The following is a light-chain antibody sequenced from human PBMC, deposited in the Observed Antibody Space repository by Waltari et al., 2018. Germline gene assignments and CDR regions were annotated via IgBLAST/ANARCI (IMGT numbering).Light chain of an antibody. CDR1: SGHRSYA. J-gene: IGLJ3*02. CDR2: VNSDGSH. Sequence: QLVLTQSPSASASLGASVNLTCTLSSGHRSYANAWHQQQPEKGPRFLMKVNSDGSHTKGDGIPDRFSGSSSGAERYLTISGLQSEDEADYYCQTWGTGIQVFGGGTKLSV. CDR3: QTWGTGIQV. V-gene: IGLV4-69*01.